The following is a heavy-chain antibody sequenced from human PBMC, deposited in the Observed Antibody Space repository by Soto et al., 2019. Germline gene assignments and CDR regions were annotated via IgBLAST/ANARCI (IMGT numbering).Heavy chain of an antibody. J-gene: IGHJ5*02. D-gene: IGHD3-3*01. CDR1: GFSLSTSGAA. CDR3: AHRATMTIFGLIIDNGIWFDP. V-gene: IGHV2-5*02. Sequence: QINLIESGPTLVKPTQTLTLTCTFSGFSLSTSGAAVGWVRQPPGRALEWLALRYWDGDKRYNYFLGNILTITNDRYMNQVVLKLTNVEPADTATYYCAHRATMTIFGLIIDNGIWFDPWGQGTRVIVSS. CDR2: RYWDGDK.